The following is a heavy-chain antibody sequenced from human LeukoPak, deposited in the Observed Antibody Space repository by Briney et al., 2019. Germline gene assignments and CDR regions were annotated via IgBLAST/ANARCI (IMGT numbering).Heavy chain of an antibody. CDR3: ARQSLGYVDY. V-gene: IGHV6-1*01. CDR2: TYYRSKWSN. J-gene: IGHJ4*02. D-gene: IGHD2-15*01. CDR1: GDSVSNKDAA. Sequence: SQTLSLTCAISGDSVSNKDAAWNWIRQSPSRGLEWLGRTYYRSKWSNDYAVSVRSRTTISPDTSKNQFSLQLRSVTPDATAVYYCARQSLGYVDYWGQGSRVTVSS.